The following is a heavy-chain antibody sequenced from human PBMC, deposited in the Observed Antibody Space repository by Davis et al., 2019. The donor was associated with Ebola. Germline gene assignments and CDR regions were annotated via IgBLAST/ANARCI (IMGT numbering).Heavy chain of an antibody. CDR1: GGSISSGGYY. D-gene: IGHD4-11*01. V-gene: IGHV4-31*03. J-gene: IGHJ4*02. Sequence: SETLSLTCTVSGGSISSGGYYWSWIRQHPGKGLEWIRYIYYSGSTYYNPSLKSRVTISVDTSKNQFSLKLSSVTAADTAVYYCARDRGNYGVDYWGQGTLVTVSS. CDR3: ARDRGNYGVDY. CDR2: IYYSGST.